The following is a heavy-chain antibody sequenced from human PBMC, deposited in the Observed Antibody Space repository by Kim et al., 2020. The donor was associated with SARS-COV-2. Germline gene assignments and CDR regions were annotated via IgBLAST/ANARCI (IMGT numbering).Heavy chain of an antibody. J-gene: IGHJ4*02. D-gene: IGHD5-12*01. CDR3: AKGAYSGYDYRFDY. V-gene: IGHV3-33*06. Sequence: AHHVKGRFTISRHNSKNTLYLKLTSLRAEDTAVYYWAKGAYSGYDYRFDYWGQGTLVTVSS.